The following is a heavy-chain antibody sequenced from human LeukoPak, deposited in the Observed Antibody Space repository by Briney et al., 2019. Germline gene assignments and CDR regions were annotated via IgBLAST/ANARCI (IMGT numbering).Heavy chain of an antibody. D-gene: IGHD2-2*01. CDR3: ARDPSCSSTTCSSSYYYYYYGMDV. J-gene: IGHJ6*02. V-gene: IGHV3-21*01. Sequence: GGSLRLSCAASGFTFSGYSMNWVRQAPGKGLEWVSSISSSSSYIYYADSVKGRFTISRDNAKNSLYLQMNSLRAEDTAVYYCARDPSCSSTTCSSSYYYYYYGMDVWGQGTTVTVSS. CDR2: ISSSSSYI. CDR1: GFTFSGYS.